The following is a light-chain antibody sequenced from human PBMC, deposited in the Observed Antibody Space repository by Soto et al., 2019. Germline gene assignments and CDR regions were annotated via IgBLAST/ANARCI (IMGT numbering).Light chain of an antibody. J-gene: IGKJ1*01. CDR3: QHYYSYRT. CDR2: AAS. V-gene: IGKV1-8*01. CDR1: QGISSY. Sequence: AIRMTQSPSSLSASTGDRVTITRRASQGISSYLAWYKQEPGKAPKLLIYAASTLQSGVPSRFSGSGSGTDFTLTIRCLQSEDFATYYCQHYYSYRTFGQGTKVDIK.